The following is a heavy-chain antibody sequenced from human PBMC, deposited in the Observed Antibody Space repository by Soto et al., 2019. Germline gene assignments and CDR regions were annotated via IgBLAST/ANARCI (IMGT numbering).Heavy chain of an antibody. CDR1: GGSISTYY. D-gene: IGHD1-20*01. J-gene: IGHJ4*02. CDR2: VFYTGFT. Sequence: NPSETLSLTCTVSGGSISTYYWAWLRQSPGKGPEWIGSVFYTGFTSYNPSLESRVSVSVDTSKSQFSLKLRAVTAADTAVYYCATSQKGYNWNYFDHWGQGALVTVSS. CDR3: ATSQKGYNWNYFDH. V-gene: IGHV4-59*04.